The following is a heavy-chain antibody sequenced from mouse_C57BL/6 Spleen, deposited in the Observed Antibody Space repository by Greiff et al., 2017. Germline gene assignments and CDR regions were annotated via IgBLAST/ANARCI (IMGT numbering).Heavy chain of an antibody. CDR1: GYTFTSYW. CDR3: AGGYYGSSSYFDY. J-gene: IGHJ2*01. D-gene: IGHD1-1*01. CDR2: IDPSDSET. V-gene: IGHV1-52*01. Sequence: VQLQQPGAELVRPGSSVKLSCKASGYTFTSYWMHWVKQRPIQGLEWIGNIDPSDSETHYNQKFKDKATLTVDQSSSTAYMQLSSLTSEDSAVYYCAGGYYGSSSYFDYWVQGTTLTVSS.